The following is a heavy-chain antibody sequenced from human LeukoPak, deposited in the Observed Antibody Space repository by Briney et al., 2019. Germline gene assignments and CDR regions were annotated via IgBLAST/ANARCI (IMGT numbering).Heavy chain of an antibody. D-gene: IGHD3-10*01. J-gene: IGHJ6*02. CDR1: GFTFSSYS. Sequence: GGSLRLSCAASGFTFSSYSMSWVRQVPGKGLEWVSSISSSSSYIYYADSVKGRFTISRDNAKNSLYLQMNSLRAEDTAVYYCARDSVNYYGSWSPTYYYGMDVWGQGTTVPVSS. CDR3: ARDSVNYYGSWSPTYYYGMDV. CDR2: ISSSSSYI. V-gene: IGHV3-21*01.